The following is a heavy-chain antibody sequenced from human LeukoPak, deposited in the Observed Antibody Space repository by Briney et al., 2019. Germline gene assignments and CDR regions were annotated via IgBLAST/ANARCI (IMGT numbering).Heavy chain of an antibody. Sequence: GGSLRLSCAASGFDFKNYGMHWVRQAPGKGLEGVANIKQDGSEKYYVDSVKGRFTISRDNAKNSLYLQMNSLRAEDTAVYYCARVVGCSSTSCYTVGRKYYMDVWGKGTTVTVSS. CDR3: ARVVGCSSTSCYTVGRKYYMDV. CDR2: IKQDGSEK. CDR1: GFDFKNYG. J-gene: IGHJ6*03. V-gene: IGHV3-7*01. D-gene: IGHD2-2*02.